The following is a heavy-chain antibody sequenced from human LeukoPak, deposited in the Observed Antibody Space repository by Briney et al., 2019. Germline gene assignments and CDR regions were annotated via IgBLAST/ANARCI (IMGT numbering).Heavy chain of an antibody. J-gene: IGHJ3*02. D-gene: IGHD1-26*01. CDR2: IYSGGST. V-gene: IGHV3-53*01. CDR3: AREGSAPVEGSFDI. Sequence: GGSLRLSCAASGFTVSSNYMSWVRQAPGKGLEWVSVIYSGGSTYYADSVKGRFTISRDNSKNTLYLQMNSLRAEDTAVYYCAREGSAPVEGSFDIWGQGRMVTVSS. CDR1: GFTVSSNY.